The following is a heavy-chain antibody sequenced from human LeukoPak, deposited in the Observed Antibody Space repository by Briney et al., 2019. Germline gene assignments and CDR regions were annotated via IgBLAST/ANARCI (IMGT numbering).Heavy chain of an antibody. Sequence: ASVKVSCKASGYTFTGYYMNWVRQAPGQGLEWMGWINSNSGGTNYAQKFQARVTMTRDTSISTAYMELSRLRSDDTAVYYCARSPHILTGENFDFWGQGTLVAVSS. D-gene: IGHD3-9*01. CDR1: GYTFTGYY. J-gene: IGHJ4*02. V-gene: IGHV1-2*02. CDR2: INSNSGGT. CDR3: ARSPHILTGENFDF.